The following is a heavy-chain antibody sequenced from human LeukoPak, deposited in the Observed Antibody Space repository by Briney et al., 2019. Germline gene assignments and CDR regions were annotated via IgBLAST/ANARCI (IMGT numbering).Heavy chain of an antibody. V-gene: IGHV3-23*01. CDR2: ISGSGGST. CDR1: GFTFSSYA. J-gene: IGHJ4*02. CDR3: AKCRGVPAASGVDY. Sequence: PGGSLILSCAASGFTFSSYAMSWVRQAPGKGLEWVSAISGSGGSTYYADSVKGRFTTSRDNSKNTLYLQMNSLRAEDTAVYYCAKCRGVPAASGVDYWGQGTLVTVSS. D-gene: IGHD2-2*01.